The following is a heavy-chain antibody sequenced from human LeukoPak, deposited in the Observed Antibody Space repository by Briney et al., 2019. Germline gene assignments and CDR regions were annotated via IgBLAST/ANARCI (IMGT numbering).Heavy chain of an antibody. CDR2: INPSGGSP. D-gene: IGHD2-2*01. Sequence: ASVKVSCKAYGYTFISNYLNWVRQAPGQGLEWVGIINPSGGSPSYAQKFQGRVTMTRDMSTSTVYMTLSSLRSEDTAVYYCARGGQVARQPGNWFDPCGQGTLVTVSS. CDR1: GYTFISNY. J-gene: IGHJ5*02. CDR3: ARGGQVARQPGNWFDP. V-gene: IGHV1-46*01.